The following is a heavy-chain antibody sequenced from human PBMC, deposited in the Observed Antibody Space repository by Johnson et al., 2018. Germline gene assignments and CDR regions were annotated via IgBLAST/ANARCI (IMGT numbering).Heavy chain of an antibody. D-gene: IGHD3-10*01. CDR3: ARGGRGVVGFQH. Sequence: QVQLVQSGGGVVQXGRSLRLSCAASGFTFSSYAMHWVRQAPGKGLEWVAVISYDGSNKYYADSVKGRFTISRENAKNSLYLQMNSLRAGDTAVYYCARGGRGVVGFQHWGQGTLVTVSS. CDR2: ISYDGSNK. J-gene: IGHJ1*01. V-gene: IGHV3-30*14. CDR1: GFTFSSYA.